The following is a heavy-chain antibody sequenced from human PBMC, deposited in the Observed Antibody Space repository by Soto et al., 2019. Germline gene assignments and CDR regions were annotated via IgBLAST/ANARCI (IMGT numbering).Heavy chain of an antibody. Sequence: SGGSLRLSCAASGFIFSNYWMSWVRQTPGKGLEWVASINQGGSERSFVDSVKGRFTISRGNAKNSLYLQLNSLRAEDTAVYYCAKASTGFDYWGQGTMVTVSS. J-gene: IGHJ4*02. CDR1: GFIFSNYW. D-gene: IGHD6-25*01. CDR2: INQGGSER. V-gene: IGHV3-7*01. CDR3: AKASTGFDY.